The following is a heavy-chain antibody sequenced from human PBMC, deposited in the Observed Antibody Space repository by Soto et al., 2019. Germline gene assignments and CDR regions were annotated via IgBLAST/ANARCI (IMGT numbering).Heavy chain of an antibody. Sequence: PGGSLRLSCAASGFTFSSYAMSWVRQAPGKGLEWVSAISGSGGSTYYADSVKGRFTISRDNSKNTLYLQMNSLRAEDTAVYYCAKDHPTYYDFWSGYYTGIGAFDIWGQGTMVTVSS. J-gene: IGHJ3*02. V-gene: IGHV3-23*01. D-gene: IGHD3-3*01. CDR1: GFTFSSYA. CDR3: AKDHPTYYDFWSGYYTGIGAFDI. CDR2: ISGSGGST.